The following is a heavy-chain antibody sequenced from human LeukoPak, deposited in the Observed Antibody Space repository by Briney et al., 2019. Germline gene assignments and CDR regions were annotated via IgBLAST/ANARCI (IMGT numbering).Heavy chain of an antibody. CDR3: ARDVGYYYDSSGSRFDY. D-gene: IGHD3-22*01. J-gene: IGHJ4*02. CDR1: GYTLTSYY. Sequence: ASVKVSCKASGYTLTSYYMHWVRQAPGQGLEWMGIINPSGGSTSYAQKFQGRVTMTRDTSTSTVYMELSSLRSEDTAVYYCARDVGYYYDSSGSRFDYWGQGTLVTVSS. CDR2: INPSGGST. V-gene: IGHV1-46*01.